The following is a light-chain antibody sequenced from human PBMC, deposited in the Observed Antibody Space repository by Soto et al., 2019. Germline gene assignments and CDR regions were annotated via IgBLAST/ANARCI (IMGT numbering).Light chain of an antibody. Sequence: DIVFTQTRATLSLSPGERATLSCRASQSVSSKLAWYQQKPGQAPRLLIYDASSRPTGIPVRFSGSGSGTDFTLTISSLEPEDFAVYYCQQRRNSITFGQGTRLEIK. V-gene: IGKV3-11*01. J-gene: IGKJ5*01. CDR2: DAS. CDR1: QSVSSK. CDR3: QQRRNSIT.